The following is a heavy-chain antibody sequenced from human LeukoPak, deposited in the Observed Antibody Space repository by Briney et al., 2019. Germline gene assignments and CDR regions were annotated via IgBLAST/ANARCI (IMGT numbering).Heavy chain of an antibody. CDR3: AKDRETTASGTFDY. Sequence: GGSLRLSCAASGFTFSNYNVNWVRQAPGKGLEWVSYISSSSSNIHYADSVKGRFTISRDNAKNSLYLQMNSLRAEDTGVYYCAKDRETTASGTFDYWGQGTLVTVSS. CDR1: GFTFSNYN. D-gene: IGHD6-13*01. V-gene: IGHV3-48*01. J-gene: IGHJ4*02. CDR2: ISSSSSNI.